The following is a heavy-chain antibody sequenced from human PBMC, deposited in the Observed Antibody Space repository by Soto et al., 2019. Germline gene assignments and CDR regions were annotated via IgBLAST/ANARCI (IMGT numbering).Heavy chain of an antibody. D-gene: IGHD6-19*01. CDR3: ARGRGWRDY. Sequence: GASVKVSCKTSGYTFTSYDIHWVRQATGQGLEWMGWMNPNNGYTDYAQKFQGRVTMTRGTSLSTAYMELSSLTSDDTAMYYCARGRGWRDYWGQGTLVTSPQ. V-gene: IGHV1-8*01. CDR2: MNPNNGYT. CDR1: GYTFTSYD. J-gene: IGHJ4*02.